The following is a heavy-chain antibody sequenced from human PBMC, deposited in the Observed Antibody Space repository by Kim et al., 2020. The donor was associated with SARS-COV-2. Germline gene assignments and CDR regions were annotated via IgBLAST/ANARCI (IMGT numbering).Heavy chain of an antibody. J-gene: IGHJ5*02. CDR1: GGSFSGYY. D-gene: IGHD3-10*01. Sequence: SETLSLTCAVYGGSFSGYYWSWIRQPPGKGLEWIGEINHSGSTNYNPSLKSRVTISVDTSKNQFSLKLSSVTAADTAVYYCARGYGSGSFNWFDPWGQGTLVTVSS. V-gene: IGHV4-34*01. CDR3: ARGYGSGSFNWFDP. CDR2: INHSGST.